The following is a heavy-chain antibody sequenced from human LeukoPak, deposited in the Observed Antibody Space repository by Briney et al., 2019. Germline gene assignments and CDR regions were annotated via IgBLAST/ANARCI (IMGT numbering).Heavy chain of an antibody. CDR3: AGATLSKWLAIDAFDI. V-gene: IGHV4-59*01. CDR1: GGSISSYY. Sequence: PSETLSLTCTVSGGSISSYYWSWIRQPPGKGLEWIGYIYYSGSTNYNPSLKSRVTISVDTSKNQFSLKLSSVTAADTAVYYCAGATLSKWLAIDAFDIWGQGTMVTVSS. J-gene: IGHJ3*02. CDR2: IYYSGST. D-gene: IGHD6-19*01.